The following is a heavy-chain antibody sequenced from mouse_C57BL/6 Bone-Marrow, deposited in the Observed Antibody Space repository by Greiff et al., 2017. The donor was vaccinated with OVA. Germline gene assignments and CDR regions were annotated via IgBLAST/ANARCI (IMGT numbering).Heavy chain of an antibody. V-gene: IGHV5-4*01. Sequence: EVKLVESGGGLVKPGGSLKLSCAASGFTFSSYAMSWVSQTPEKRLEWVATISDGGSYTYYPDNVKGRVTLSRDNAKNNLYLQMSHLKSEDTSMYYCARDPCSSPYWYFDVWGTGTTVTVAS. CDR3: ARDPCSSPYWYFDV. CDR1: GFTFSSYA. D-gene: IGHD1-1*01. CDR2: ISDGGSYT. J-gene: IGHJ1*03.